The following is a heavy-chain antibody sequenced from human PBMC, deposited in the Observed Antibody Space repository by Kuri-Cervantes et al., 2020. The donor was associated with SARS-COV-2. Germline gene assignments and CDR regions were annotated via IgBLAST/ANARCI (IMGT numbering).Heavy chain of an antibody. CDR3: ARMYNWNYGYLDDY. V-gene: IGHV3-74*01. Sequence: GESLKISCAASGFTFSSYWMHWVRQAPGKGLVWVSRINSDGSSTSYADSVKGRFTISRDNAKNTLYLQMNSLRAEDTAVYYCARMYNWNYGYLDDYWGQGTLVTVSS. CDR1: GFTFSSYW. CDR2: INSDGSST. J-gene: IGHJ4*02. D-gene: IGHD1-7*01.